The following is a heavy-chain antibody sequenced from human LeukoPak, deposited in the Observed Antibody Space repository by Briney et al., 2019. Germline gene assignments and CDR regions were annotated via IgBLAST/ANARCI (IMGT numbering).Heavy chain of an antibody. CDR3: ARQNVPQRGYSGYRGFYYYYMDV. CDR1: GGTFSSYA. Sequence: GASVKVSCKASGGTFSSYAISWVRQAPGQGLEWMGGIIPIFGTANYAQKFQGRVTITTDESTSKAYMELSSLRSEDTAVYYCARQNVPQRGYSGYRGFYYYYMDVWGKGTTVTVSS. V-gene: IGHV1-69*05. D-gene: IGHD5-12*01. J-gene: IGHJ6*03. CDR2: IIPIFGTA.